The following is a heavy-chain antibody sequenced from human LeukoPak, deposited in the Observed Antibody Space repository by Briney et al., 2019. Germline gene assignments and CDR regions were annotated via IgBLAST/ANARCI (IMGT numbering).Heavy chain of an antibody. D-gene: IGHD1-7*01. CDR1: GFTFNNYL. V-gene: IGHV3-7*01. Sequence: GGSLRLSCAASGFTFNNYLMSWVRQAPGKGLECVANIRQHGIEKYYASSLVGRISISRDNAKNSLYLQMNSLRAEDTAVYYCARVNFNYDYGMDVWGQGTTVTVSS. CDR2: IRQHGIEK. J-gene: IGHJ6*02. CDR3: ARVNFNYDYGMDV.